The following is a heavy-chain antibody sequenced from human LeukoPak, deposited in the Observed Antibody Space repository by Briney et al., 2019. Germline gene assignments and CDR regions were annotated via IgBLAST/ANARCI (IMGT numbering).Heavy chain of an antibody. J-gene: IGHJ6*03. CDR3: ARTYNRFYYYYMDV. D-gene: IGHD1-1*01. CDR2: IYYSGST. Sequence: SETLSLTCTVSGGSISSYYWSWIRQPPGKGLEWIGYIYYSGSTNYNPSLKSRVTISVDTSKNQFSLKLSSVTAADTAVYYCARTYNRFYYYYMDVWGKGTTVTVSS. CDR1: GGSISSYY. V-gene: IGHV4-59*12.